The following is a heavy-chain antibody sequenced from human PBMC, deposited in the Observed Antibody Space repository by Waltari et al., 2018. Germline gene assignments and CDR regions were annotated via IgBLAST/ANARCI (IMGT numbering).Heavy chain of an antibody. CDR2: INPNSSGT. CDR3: AHGGCSSTSCYLNWFDP. D-gene: IGHD2-2*01. CDR1: GYTFTGYY. V-gene: IGHV1-2*02. J-gene: IGHJ5*02. Sequence: QVQLVQSGAEVKKPGASVKVSCKASGYTFTGYYMHWVRQAPGQGLEWMGWINPNSSGTNYAQTFQGRVTMTRDTSISTAYMELSRLRSDDTAVYYCAHGGCSSTSCYLNWFDPWGQGTLVTVSS.